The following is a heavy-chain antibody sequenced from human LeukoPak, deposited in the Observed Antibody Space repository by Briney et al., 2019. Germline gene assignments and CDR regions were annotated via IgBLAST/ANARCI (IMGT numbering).Heavy chain of an antibody. J-gene: IGHJ4*02. V-gene: IGHV3-30*04. CDR3: ARGFTREER. CDR2: ISYDGSTK. CDR1: GFTFSSSA. Sequence: GGSLRLSCAASGFTFSSSAMQWVRQAPDKGLEWVAVISYDGSTKYSADSVWGRFTISRDNSKNTLYLQMNSLRPEDTAVYFCARGFTREERWGQGTLVTVSS. D-gene: IGHD5-24*01.